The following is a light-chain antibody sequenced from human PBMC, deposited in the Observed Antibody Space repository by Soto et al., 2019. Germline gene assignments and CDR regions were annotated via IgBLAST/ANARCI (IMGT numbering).Light chain of an antibody. Sequence: EILMTQSPATLSVSRWEIATLCCRASQSVSSNLAWYQQKPGQAPRLLIYGASTRATGIPARFSGSGSGTEFTLTISSLQSEDFAVYYCQQYNNWPPWTFGQGTKV. CDR2: GAS. V-gene: IGKV3-15*01. J-gene: IGKJ1*01. CDR1: QSVSSN. CDR3: QQYNNWPPWT.